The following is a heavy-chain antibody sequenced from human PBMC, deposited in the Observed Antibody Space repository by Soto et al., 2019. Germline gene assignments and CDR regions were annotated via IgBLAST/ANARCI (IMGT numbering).Heavy chain of an antibody. CDR2: IIPIFGTA. Sequence: ASVKVSCKASGGTFSSYAISWVRQAPGQGLEWMGGIIPIFGTANYAQKFQGRVTITADESTSTAYTELSSLRSEDTAVYYCARNYYDSSGYGVDYGMDVWGQGTTVTVSS. D-gene: IGHD3-22*01. J-gene: IGHJ6*02. V-gene: IGHV1-69*13. CDR3: ARNYYDSSGYGVDYGMDV. CDR1: GGTFSSYA.